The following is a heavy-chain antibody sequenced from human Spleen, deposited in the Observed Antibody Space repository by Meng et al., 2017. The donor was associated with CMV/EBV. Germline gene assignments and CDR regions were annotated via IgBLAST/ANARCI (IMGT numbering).Heavy chain of an antibody. Sequence: ASVKVSCKASGYNFTGYYMHWVRQAPGQGLEWMGWINPNSGGTNYAQKFQGRVTMTGDTSITTAYMELSRLRSNDTAVYYCARKQDVVLEPPAIEGDHWGQGTLVTVSS. CDR2: INPNSGGT. D-gene: IGHD2-2*01. J-gene: IGHJ4*02. CDR1: GYNFTGYY. CDR3: ARKQDVVLEPPAIEGDH. V-gene: IGHV1-2*02.